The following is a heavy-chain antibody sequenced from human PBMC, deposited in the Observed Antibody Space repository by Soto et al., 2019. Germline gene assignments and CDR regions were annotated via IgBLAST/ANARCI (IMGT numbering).Heavy chain of an antibody. J-gene: IGHJ6*03. Sequence: EVQLVESGGGLVKPGGSLRLSCAASGFNFSTYSMNWVRQAPGKGLEWVSSITSSSTYIYYSDSVKGRFTISRDNANNSLYLQMNRLTGEDTAAYYCARDRGIFGVADYYYSMAVWGKGTTLTVSS. CDR2: ITSSSTYI. CDR3: ARDRGIFGVADYYYSMAV. D-gene: IGHD3-3*01. CDR1: GFNFSTYS. V-gene: IGHV3-21*01.